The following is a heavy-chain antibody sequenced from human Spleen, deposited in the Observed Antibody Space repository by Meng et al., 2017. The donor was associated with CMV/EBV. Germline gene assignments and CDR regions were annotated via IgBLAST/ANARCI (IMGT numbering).Heavy chain of an antibody. CDR1: GASISSSSYF. CDR2: ISYGGST. Sequence: GSLRLSCTVSGASISSSSYFWDWIRQPPGKGLEWIGSISYGGSTYYNSSLKSRVTISVDMSKNQFTLKLSSVTAADTAVYYCARGLWVVAAPIGLYFDYWGQGTLVTVSS. J-gene: IGHJ4*02. CDR3: ARGLWVVAAPIGLYFDY. V-gene: IGHV4-39*06. D-gene: IGHD2-2*01.